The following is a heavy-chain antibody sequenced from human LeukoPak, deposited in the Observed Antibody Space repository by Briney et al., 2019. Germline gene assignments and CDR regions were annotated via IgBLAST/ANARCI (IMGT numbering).Heavy chain of an antibody. D-gene: IGHD3-3*01. CDR1: GFTFSSYA. V-gene: IGHV3-30-3*01. CDR2: ISYDGSNK. J-gene: IGHJ4*02. Sequence: GGSLRLSCAASGFTFSSYAMHWVRQAPGKGLEWVAVISYDGSNKYYADSVKGRFTISRDNSKNTLYLQMNSLRAEDTAVYYCARGHYDFWSGYYTGIDYWGQGTLVTVSS. CDR3: ARGHYDFWSGYYTGIDY.